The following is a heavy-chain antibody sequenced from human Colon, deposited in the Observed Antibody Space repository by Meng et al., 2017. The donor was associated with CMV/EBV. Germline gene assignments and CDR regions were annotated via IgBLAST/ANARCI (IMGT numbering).Heavy chain of an antibody. V-gene: IGHV1-18*01. CDR3: ARDKVKYGTVFYHHGMDV. CDR2: VSGYNGNT. Sequence: ASVMVSCKPSGYTVDSYGFTWVRQAPGQGLEWMGWVSGYNGNTKYGKKFQGRATMITDTSTSTAYMELRSLRSDDTAVYYCARDKVKYGTVFYHHGMDVWGQGTTVTVSS. D-gene: IGHD3/OR15-3a*01. CDR1: GYTVDSYG. J-gene: IGHJ6*02.